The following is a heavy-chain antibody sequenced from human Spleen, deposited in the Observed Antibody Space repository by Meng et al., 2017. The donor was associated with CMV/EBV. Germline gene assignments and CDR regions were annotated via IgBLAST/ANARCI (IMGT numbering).Heavy chain of an antibody. V-gene: IGHV3-48*04. Sequence: GESLKISCAASGFTFSSYWMSWVRQAPGKGLEWVSYISSSGSTIYYADSVKGRFTISRDNAKNSLYLQMNSLRAEDTAVYYCWYYDFWSAPGGGMDVWGQGTTVTVSS. CDR3: WYYDFWSAPGGGMDV. CDR2: ISSSGSTI. CDR1: GFTFSSYW. J-gene: IGHJ6*02. D-gene: IGHD3-3*01.